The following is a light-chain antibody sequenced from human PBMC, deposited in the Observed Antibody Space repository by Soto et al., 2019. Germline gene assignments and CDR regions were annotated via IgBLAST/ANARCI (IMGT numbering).Light chain of an antibody. CDR1: QGIGNY. J-gene: IGKJ4*01. V-gene: IGKV1-16*01. CDR2: AAS. Sequence: DIQMTQSPSSLSASVGDRVTITCRASQGIGNYLAWFQQKPGEAPKSLIYAASTLQSGVPSRFSGSGSGTDFNLTISSLQPEDFATYYCQQYNTYPLTFGGGTKVEIK. CDR3: QQYNTYPLT.